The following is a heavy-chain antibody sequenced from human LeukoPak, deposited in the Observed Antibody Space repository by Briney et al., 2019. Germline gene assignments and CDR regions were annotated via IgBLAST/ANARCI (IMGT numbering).Heavy chain of an antibody. CDR3: ARILPNGNWFDP. CDR2: IDWDDDK. V-gene: IGHV2-70*01. CDR1: VFSLSTSGMC. D-gene: IGHD1-1*01. J-gene: IGHJ5*02. Sequence: SGPTLGHSTQTLTLSSTFSVFSLSTSGMCVSWIRQPPGKALEWLALIDWDDDKYYSTSLKTRLTISKDTSKNQVVLTMTNMDPVDTATYYCARILPNGNWFDPWGQVTLVTVSS.